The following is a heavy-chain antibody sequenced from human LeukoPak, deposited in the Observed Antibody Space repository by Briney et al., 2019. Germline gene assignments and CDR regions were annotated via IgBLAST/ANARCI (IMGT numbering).Heavy chain of an antibody. CDR2: ISWNSGSI. D-gene: IGHD2-8*01. CDR3: PRELYD. V-gene: IGHV3-9*01. J-gene: IGHJ4*02. Sequence: PGGSLRLSCAASGFTFDDYAMHCVRQAPGKGLEWVSGISWNSGSIGYADSVKGRFTISRDSAKNSLYLQMNSLRAEDTAVYYCPRELYDWGQGTLVTVSS. CDR1: GFTFDDYA.